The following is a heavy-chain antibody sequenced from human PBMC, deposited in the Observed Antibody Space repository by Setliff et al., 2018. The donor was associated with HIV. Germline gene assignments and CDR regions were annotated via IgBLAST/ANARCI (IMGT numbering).Heavy chain of an antibody. CDR2: IYHSGTT. J-gene: IGHJ4*02. Sequence: SETLSLTCAVSGYSISSGHYWGWIRQPPGKGREWIGSIYHSGTTYDNPSLKSRVTISVDTSKNQFSLKLSSVTAADTAVYYCTIPASSLAPNWGRGTQVTVSS. CDR1: GYSISSGHY. V-gene: IGHV4-38-2*01. CDR3: TIPASSLAPN.